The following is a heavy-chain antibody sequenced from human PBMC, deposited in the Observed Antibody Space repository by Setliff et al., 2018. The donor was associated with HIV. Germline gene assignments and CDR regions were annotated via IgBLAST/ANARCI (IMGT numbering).Heavy chain of an antibody. J-gene: IGHJ3*02. CDR2: INTNTGNP. CDR3: ARFYDSGASYSDDAFDI. Sequence: GASVKVSCKASGYTFTTYSINWVRQAPGQGLEWMGWINTNTGNPTYAQAFTGRFVFSLDTSVSTAYLQISSVKAEDTAMYYCARFYDSGASYSDDAFDIWGQGTMVTVSS. V-gene: IGHV7-4-1*02. CDR1: GYTFTTYS. D-gene: IGHD3-22*01.